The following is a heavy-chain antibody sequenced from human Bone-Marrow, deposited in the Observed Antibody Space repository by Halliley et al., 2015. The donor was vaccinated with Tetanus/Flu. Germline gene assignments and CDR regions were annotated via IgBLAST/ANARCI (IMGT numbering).Heavy chain of an antibody. V-gene: IGHV3-23*01. CDR3: AKSPMKLMVHPGHKSGLDP. Sequence: SLRLSCVVSGFTFSSYAMTWVRQAPGKGLEWVSGIVGSGVDTYYADSVRGRFTISRDNSKNTVYLQMNSLRVEDTAVYYCAKSPMKLMVHPGHKSGLDPRGQGTLVTVSS. CDR2: IVGSGVDT. D-gene: IGHD3-22*01. J-gene: IGHJ5*02. CDR1: GFTFSSYA.